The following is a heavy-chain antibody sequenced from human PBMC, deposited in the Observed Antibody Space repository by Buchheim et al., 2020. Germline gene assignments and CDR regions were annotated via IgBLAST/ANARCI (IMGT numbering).Heavy chain of an antibody. J-gene: IGHJ5*02. D-gene: IGHD3-16*01. Sequence: EVQLVESGGGVVRPGGSLRLSCAASGFTFDDYGMSWVRQAPGKGLEWVSGINWNGGSTGYADSVKGRFTISRDNGKKSLYLQMNSLRAEDTALYHCARDLPGIYDYVWGSYDSNWFDPWGQGTL. CDR3: ARDLPGIYDYVWGSYDSNWFDP. CDR1: GFTFDDYG. V-gene: IGHV3-20*01. CDR2: INWNGGST.